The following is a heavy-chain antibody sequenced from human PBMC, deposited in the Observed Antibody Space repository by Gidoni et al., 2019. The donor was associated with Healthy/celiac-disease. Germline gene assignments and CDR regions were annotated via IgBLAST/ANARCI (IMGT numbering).Heavy chain of an antibody. Sequence: EVQLVESGGGLVKPGGSLRLSCAASGFTFSSYSMNWVRQAPGKGLEWVSSISSSSSYIYYADSVKGRFTISRDNAKNSLYLQMNSLRAEDTAVYYCARSGSLKDWDFDYWGQGTLVTVSS. CDR1: GFTFSSYS. CDR2: ISSSSSYI. D-gene: IGHD1-26*01. J-gene: IGHJ4*02. V-gene: IGHV3-21*01. CDR3: ARSGSLKDWDFDY.